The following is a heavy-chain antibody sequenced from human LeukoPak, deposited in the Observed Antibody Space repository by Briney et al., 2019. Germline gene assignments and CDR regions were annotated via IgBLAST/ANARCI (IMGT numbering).Heavy chain of an antibody. CDR2: INHSGTT. Sequence: PSETLSLTCAVYGGSLSGYSWTWIRQPPGKGLEWIGEINHSGTTNYNPSLKSRVTISLDTSKNQFSLKLSSVTAADTAVYYCARDYGPLTDAFDIWGQGTMVTVSS. CDR3: ARDYGPLTDAFDI. J-gene: IGHJ3*02. CDR1: GGSLSGYS. V-gene: IGHV4-34*01. D-gene: IGHD3-16*01.